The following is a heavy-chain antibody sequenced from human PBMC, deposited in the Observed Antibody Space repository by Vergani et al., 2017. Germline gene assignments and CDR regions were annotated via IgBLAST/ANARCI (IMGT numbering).Heavy chain of an antibody. CDR1: GFTFSPYS. Sequence: EVQMLEPGGGLFKPGGSLRLSCVASGFTFSPYSMNWVRQAPGKGLEWVSSISGNNDEVYYADSVKGRFTISRDNAKNSLYLDMSSVRAEDKAVYDCVREVRVSRTWGQGTMVGDCS. V-gene: IGHV3-21*01. J-gene: IGHJ3*01. CDR2: ISGNNDEV. CDR3: VREVRVSRT.